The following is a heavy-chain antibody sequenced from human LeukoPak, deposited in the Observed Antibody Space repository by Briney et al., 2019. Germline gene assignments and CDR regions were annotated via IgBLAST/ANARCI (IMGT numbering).Heavy chain of an antibody. J-gene: IGHJ4*02. CDR1: GGSISSSSYY. CDR3: ACNPDDSTSS. V-gene: IGHV4-39*01. Sequence: PSETLPLTCTVSGGSISSSSYYWGWIRQPPGKGLEWIGSIYYSGSTYYNPSLKSRVTISVDTSKNQFSLKLSSVTAADTAVYYCACNPDDSTSSWGQGTLVTVSS. D-gene: IGHD3-22*01. CDR2: IYYSGST.